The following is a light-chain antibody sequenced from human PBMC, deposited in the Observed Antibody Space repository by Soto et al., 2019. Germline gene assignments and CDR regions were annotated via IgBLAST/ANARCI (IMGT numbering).Light chain of an antibody. CDR1: QGISRW. J-gene: IGKJ3*01. Sequence: DIPMTQLPSSMSASVGDRVTITCRASQGISRWLAWYHQKPGKAPNLLIYSASTLHSADPSRFSGSGSGPDSTLNTSSLHPEDFGTYYGQEANSFPLPFGPGTKVDMK. CDR2: SAS. CDR3: QEANSFPLP. V-gene: IGKV1-12*01.